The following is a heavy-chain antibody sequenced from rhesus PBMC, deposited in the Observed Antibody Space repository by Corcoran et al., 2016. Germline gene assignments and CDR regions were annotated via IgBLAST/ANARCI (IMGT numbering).Heavy chain of an antibody. CDR3: ERDPATGYFDF. V-gene: IGHV4-80*01. D-gene: IGHD6-31*01. CDR2: SVGSFETP. CDR1: GDSISANW. Sequence: QVQLQESGPGLVKPSETLSLICIVSGDSISANWWSWIRPPPGEGLEWIGESVGSFETPNYSPSRKSRVTISKDASRNQLSLKVTTVTAADTAVYDCERDPATGYFDFWGQGVLVPVSS. J-gene: IGHJ4*01.